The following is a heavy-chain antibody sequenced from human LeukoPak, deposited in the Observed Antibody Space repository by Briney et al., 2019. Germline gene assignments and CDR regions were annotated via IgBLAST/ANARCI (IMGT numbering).Heavy chain of an antibody. D-gene: IGHD5-12*01. CDR1: GGSISSGSYY. V-gene: IGHV4-39*07. Sequence: SETLSLTCTVSGGSISSGSYYWGWIRQPPGKGLEWIGEINHSGSTNYNPSLKSRVTISVDTSKNQFSLKLSSVTAADTAVYYCARGYKGGYSGYDTKPYYYYYYYMDVWGKGTTVTVSS. J-gene: IGHJ6*03. CDR2: INHSGST. CDR3: ARGYKGGYSGYDTKPYYYYYYYMDV.